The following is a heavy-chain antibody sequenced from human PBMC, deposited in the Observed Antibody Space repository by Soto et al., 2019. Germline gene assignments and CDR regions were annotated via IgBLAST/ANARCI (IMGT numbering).Heavy chain of an antibody. V-gene: IGHV3-21*02. D-gene: IGHD3-10*02. CDR2: INEDSSYI. CDR1: GFDFSSYS. J-gene: IGHJ6*03. Sequence: EVQLVESGGGLVKPGGSLRLSCAASGFDFSSYSMNWVRQAPGKGLEWVSSINEDSSYIYYEHSLRGRFTISRDNAKESLDLQMNSRIAEDTAVYYCVRDFGLYFRAGYMDVWGDGATVTVSS. CDR3: VRDFGLYFRAGYMDV.